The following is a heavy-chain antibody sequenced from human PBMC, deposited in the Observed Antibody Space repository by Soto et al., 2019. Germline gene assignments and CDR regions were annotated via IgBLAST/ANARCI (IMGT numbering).Heavy chain of an antibody. J-gene: IGHJ4*02. D-gene: IGHD2-15*01. CDR2: TGSGTGPG. CDR1: GGSLSTNP. Sequence: SVKVSCKASGGSLSTNPISWVRQAPGQGLEWMGGTGSGTGPGNHAQKFQGRLTVTADKSTSTVFMELTNLSSEDTAVYYCARRDSGGFYRFFDSWGQGTLVTVSS. CDR3: ARRDSGGFYRFFDS. V-gene: IGHV1-69*06.